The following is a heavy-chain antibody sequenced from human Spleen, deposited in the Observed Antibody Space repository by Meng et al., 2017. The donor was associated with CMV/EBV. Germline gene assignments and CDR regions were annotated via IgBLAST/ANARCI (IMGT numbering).Heavy chain of an antibody. CDR3: AREGVQSDAFDI. Sequence: GGSLRLSCAASGFTFSSYEMNWVRQAPGKGLEWVSYISSSGSTIYYADSVKGRFTISRDNAKNSLYLQMNSLRAEDTAVYYCAREGVQSDAFDIWGQGTMVTVSS. V-gene: IGHV3-48*03. CDR2: ISSSGSTI. D-gene: IGHD3-10*01. J-gene: IGHJ3*02. CDR1: GFTFSSYE.